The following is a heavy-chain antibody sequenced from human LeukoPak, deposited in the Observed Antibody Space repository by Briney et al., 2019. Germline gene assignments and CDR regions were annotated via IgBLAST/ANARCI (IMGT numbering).Heavy chain of an antibody. Sequence: GGSLRLSCAASGFTFSSFAMSWVRQAPGKGLVWVSGISGSGGSTYYADSVKGRFTFSRDDAENSLYLQMNSLRVEDTAVYYCTRVRSGSYSHWFESWGQGTLVTVSS. CDR2: ISGSGGST. CDR3: TRVRSGSYSHWFES. J-gene: IGHJ5*01. D-gene: IGHD1-26*01. CDR1: GFTFSSFA. V-gene: IGHV3-23*01.